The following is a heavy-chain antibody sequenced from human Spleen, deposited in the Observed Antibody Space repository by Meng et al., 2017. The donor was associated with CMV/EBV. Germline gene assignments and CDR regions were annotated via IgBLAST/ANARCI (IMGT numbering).Heavy chain of an antibody. CDR1: GGSISSYY. Sequence: SETLSLTCTVSGGSISSYYWSWIRQPPGKGLEWIGSIYYSGSTYYNPSLKSRVTISVDTSKNQFSLKLSSVTAADTAVYYCARNGGWRAARTLDYWGQGTLVTVSS. V-gene: IGHV4-59*12. D-gene: IGHD6-6*01. CDR3: ARNGGWRAARTLDY. CDR2: IYYSGST. J-gene: IGHJ4*02.